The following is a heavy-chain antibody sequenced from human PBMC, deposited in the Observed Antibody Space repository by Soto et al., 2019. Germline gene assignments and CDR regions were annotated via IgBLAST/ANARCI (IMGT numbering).Heavy chain of an antibody. D-gene: IGHD6-6*01. CDR3: AREYEVGYSSSDYYYYGMDV. Sequence: PGGSLRLSCAASGFTFSSYWMSWVRQAPGKGLEWVANIKQDGSEKYYVDSVKGRSTISRDNAKNSLYLQMNSLRAEDTAVYYCAREYEVGYSSSDYYYYGMDVWGQGTTVTVSS. J-gene: IGHJ6*02. CDR1: GFTFSSYW. V-gene: IGHV3-7*01. CDR2: IKQDGSEK.